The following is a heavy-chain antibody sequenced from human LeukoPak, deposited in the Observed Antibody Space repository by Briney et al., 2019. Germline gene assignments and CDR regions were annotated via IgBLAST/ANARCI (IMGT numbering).Heavy chain of an antibody. Sequence: SDTLSLTCAVYGGSFSGYYWSWIRQPPGKGLEWIGEINHSGSTNYNPSLKSRVTISVDTSKNQFSLKLSSVTAADTAVYYCARGFGYCSSTSCRRWWFDPWGQGTLVTVSS. V-gene: IGHV4-34*01. J-gene: IGHJ5*02. CDR1: GGSFSGYY. CDR2: INHSGST. CDR3: ARGFGYCSSTSCRRWWFDP. D-gene: IGHD2-2*01.